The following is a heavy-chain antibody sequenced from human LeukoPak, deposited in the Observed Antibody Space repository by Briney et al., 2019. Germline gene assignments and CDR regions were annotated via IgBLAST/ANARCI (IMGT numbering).Heavy chain of an antibody. V-gene: IGHV3-7*01. CDR3: ARDLDIVAVPAAMVPDY. D-gene: IGHD2-2*03. Sequence: GGSLRLSCAASGFTFSSYWMSWVRQAPGKGLEWVANIKQDGSEKYYVDSVKGRFTISRDNAKNSLYLQMNSLRAEDTAVYYCARDLDIVAVPAAMVPDYWGQGTLVTVSS. CDR1: GFTFSSYW. CDR2: IKQDGSEK. J-gene: IGHJ4*02.